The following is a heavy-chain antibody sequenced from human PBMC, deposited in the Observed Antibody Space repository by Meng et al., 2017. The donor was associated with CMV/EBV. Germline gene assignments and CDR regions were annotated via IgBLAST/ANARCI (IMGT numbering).Heavy chain of an antibody. V-gene: IGHV1-69*10. CDR3: ARGLRDRGVRYYGMDV. CDR2: IIPILGIA. Sequence: KISCAASGFTFSSYGMHWVRQAPGQGLEWMGGIIPILGIANYAQKFQGRVTITADKSTSTAYMELSSLRSEDTAVYYCARGLRDRGVRYYGMDVWGQGTTVTSP. D-gene: IGHD3-10*01. CDR1: GFTFSSYG. J-gene: IGHJ6*02.